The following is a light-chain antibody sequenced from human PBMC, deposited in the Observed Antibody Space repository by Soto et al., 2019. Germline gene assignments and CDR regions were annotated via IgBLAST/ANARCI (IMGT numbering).Light chain of an antibody. CDR3: LQNYIYPYT. Sequence: AIPMTQSPSSLSASVGDRVTITCRASQDIRHDLGWYQQKPGKAPKILIYTASNLQSGVPSRFSGSGSGTYFTLTINSLQPEDFATYYCLQNYIYPYTFGQGTKLEIK. CDR1: QDIRHD. J-gene: IGKJ2*01. V-gene: IGKV1-6*02. CDR2: TAS.